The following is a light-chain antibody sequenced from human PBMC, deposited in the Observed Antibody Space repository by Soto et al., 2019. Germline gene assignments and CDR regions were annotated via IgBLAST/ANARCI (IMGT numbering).Light chain of an antibody. CDR3: QQYDNSPQVT. J-gene: IGKJ5*01. CDR2: GVS. V-gene: IGKV3-20*01. Sequence: EIVLTQSPGTLSLSPGERATVSCRASQSVSSSYFAWYQQKPGQAPRLLIYGVSTRATGIPDRFSGSGSGTDFTLTINRLEREDFAVYYCQQYDNSPQVTFGQGTRLEIK. CDR1: QSVSSSY.